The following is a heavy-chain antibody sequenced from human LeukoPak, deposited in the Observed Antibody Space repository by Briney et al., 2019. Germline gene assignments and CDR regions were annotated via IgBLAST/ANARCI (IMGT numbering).Heavy chain of an antibody. CDR2: IKSDGTYS. D-gene: IGHD6-19*01. V-gene: IGHV3-74*01. Sequence: GGSLRLSCAASGFTFSNHWMHWVRQAPGKGLVWVSRIKSDGTYSDYADSVKGRFTISRDNAKNSLYLQMNSLRAEDTAVYYCARDSYSSGWYVDYWGQGTLVTVSS. CDR3: ARDSYSSGWYVDY. CDR1: GFTFSNHW. J-gene: IGHJ4*02.